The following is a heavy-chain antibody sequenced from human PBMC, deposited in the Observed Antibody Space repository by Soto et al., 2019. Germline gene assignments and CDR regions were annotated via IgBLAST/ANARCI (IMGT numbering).Heavy chain of an antibody. CDR3: ARPGYYDSSGYKRGNAFDI. Sequence: QVQLVQSGAEAKKPGASVKVSCKASGYTFTSYGIIWVRQAPGQGLEWMGWISAYNGNTNYAQKLQGRVTMTTDTSTSTAYMELRSLRSDDTAVYYCARPGYYDSSGYKRGNAFDIWGQGTMVTVSS. J-gene: IGHJ3*02. V-gene: IGHV1-18*01. CDR2: ISAYNGNT. CDR1: GYTFTSYG. D-gene: IGHD3-22*01.